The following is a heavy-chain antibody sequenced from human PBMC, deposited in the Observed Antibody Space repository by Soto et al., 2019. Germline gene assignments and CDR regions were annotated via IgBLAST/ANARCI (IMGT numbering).Heavy chain of an antibody. CDR3: ARDRGCSGGSCYWFDP. CDR2: IIPIFGTA. CDR1: GGTFSSYA. Sequence: ASVKVSCKASGGTFSSYAISWVRQAPGQGLEWMGGIIPIFGTANYAQKFQGRVTITADESTSTAYMELSSLRSEDTAVYYCARDRGCSGGSCYWFDPWGQGALVTVSS. J-gene: IGHJ5*02. V-gene: IGHV1-69*13. D-gene: IGHD2-15*01.